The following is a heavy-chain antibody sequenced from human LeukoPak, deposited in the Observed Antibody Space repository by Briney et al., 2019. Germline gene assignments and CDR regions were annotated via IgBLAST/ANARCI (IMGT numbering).Heavy chain of an antibody. CDR1: GGSISSSSYY. CDR3: ARLYCSGGSCYHYYYGMDV. V-gene: IGHV4-39*01. J-gene: IGHJ6*02. Sequence: SETLSLTCTVSGGSISSSSYYWGWIRQPPGKGLEWIGSIYYSGSTYYNPSLKSRVTISVDTSKNQFSLKLNSVTAADTAVYYCARLYCSGGSCYHYYYGMDVWGQGTTVTVSS. CDR2: IYYSGST. D-gene: IGHD2-15*01.